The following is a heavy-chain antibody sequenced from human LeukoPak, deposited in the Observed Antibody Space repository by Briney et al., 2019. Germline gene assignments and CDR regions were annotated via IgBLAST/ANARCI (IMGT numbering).Heavy chain of an antibody. V-gene: IGHV3-33*08. Sequence: PGGSLRLSCAASGFTFSNAWMSWVRQAPGKGLEWVAVIWYDGSNKYYADSVKGRFTISRDNSKNTLYLQMNSLRAEDTAVYYCARAHDYSNYYGMDVWGQGTTVTVSS. D-gene: IGHD4-11*01. CDR1: GFTFSNAW. CDR2: IWYDGSNK. CDR3: ARAHDYSNYYGMDV. J-gene: IGHJ6*02.